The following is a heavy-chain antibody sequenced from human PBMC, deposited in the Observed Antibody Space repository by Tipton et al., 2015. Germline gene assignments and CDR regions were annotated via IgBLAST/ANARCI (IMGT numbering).Heavy chain of an antibody. CDR3: ATGRSIAARPFDY. CDR2: IYYLGST. CDR1: GGSITSYY. Sequence: TLSLTCNVSGGSITSYYWSWIRQPPGKGLEWIGYIYYLGSTNYNPSLKSRVTISVDTSKNQLSLKLSSVTAADTAVYYCATGRSIAARPFDYWGQGTLVTVSS. J-gene: IGHJ4*02. D-gene: IGHD6-6*01. V-gene: IGHV4-59*12.